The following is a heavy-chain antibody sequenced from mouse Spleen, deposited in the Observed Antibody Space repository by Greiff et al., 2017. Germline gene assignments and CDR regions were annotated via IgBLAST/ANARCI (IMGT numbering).Heavy chain of an antibody. CDR2: ISDGGSYT. J-gene: IGHJ4*01. CDR3: AREGGFYAMDY. Sequence: EVQGVESGGGLVKPGGSLKLSCAASGFTFSDYYMYWVRQTPEKRLEWVATISDGGSYTYYPDSVKGRFTISRDNAKNNLYLQMSSLKSEDTAMYYCAREGGFYAMDYWGQGTSVTVSS. D-gene: IGHD1-1*02. V-gene: IGHV5-4*02. CDR1: GFTFSDYY.